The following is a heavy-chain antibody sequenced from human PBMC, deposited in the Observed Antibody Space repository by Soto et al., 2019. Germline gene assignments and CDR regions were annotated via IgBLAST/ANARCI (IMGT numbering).Heavy chain of an antibody. CDR3: ARGLNAFTTPSGLGPVPYGYYNAMAV. Sequence: GASVKVSCKAFGYTFSNFYMHWVRQAPGQGLEWMGIINPSGGNAGYAKKFEGRVTMTRDASTSTNYLELRSLRSADTAVYFCARGLNAFTTPSGLGPVPYGYYNAMAVWAQGT. CDR2: INPSGGNA. CDR1: GYTFSNFY. J-gene: IGHJ6*02. D-gene: IGHD3-16*01. V-gene: IGHV1-46*01.